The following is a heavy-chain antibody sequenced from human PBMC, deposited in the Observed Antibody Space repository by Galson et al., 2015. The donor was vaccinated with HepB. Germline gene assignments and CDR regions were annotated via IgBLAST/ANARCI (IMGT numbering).Heavy chain of an antibody. J-gene: IGHJ4*02. D-gene: IGHD6-19*01. V-gene: IGHV1-8*01. Sequence: SVKVSCKASGYIFTSYDINWVRQATGQGLEWMGWTNPNSGNAGYAQKFQGRVTMTRDISTSTAYMELSSLRFDDTAVYYRARVSAWSHFDFWGQGTLVTVPP. CDR3: ARVSAWSHFDF. CDR1: GYIFTSYD. CDR2: TNPNSGNA.